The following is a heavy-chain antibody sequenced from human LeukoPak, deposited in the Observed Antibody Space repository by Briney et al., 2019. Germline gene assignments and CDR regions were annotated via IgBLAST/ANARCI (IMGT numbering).Heavy chain of an antibody. D-gene: IGHD5-24*01. V-gene: IGHV3-48*01. CDR1: EFTFSSYS. CDR3: ARGDGYNDAEYLQH. J-gene: IGHJ1*01. CDR2: ISTSSSTK. Sequence: GGSLRLSCAASEFTFSSYSMTWVRQAPGKGLEWVSYISTSSSTKYYADSMKGRFTISRDNSKKTLYLQMNSLRVEDTAVYYCARGDGYNDAEYLQHWGQGTLVTVS.